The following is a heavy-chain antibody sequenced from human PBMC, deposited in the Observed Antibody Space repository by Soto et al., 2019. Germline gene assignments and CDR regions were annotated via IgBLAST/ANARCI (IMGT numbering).Heavy chain of an antibody. CDR3: VRDGDGSGRTDFQY. D-gene: IGHD3-3*01. V-gene: IGHV6-1*01. Sequence: SQTLSLTCAISGDSVSSNSDAWDWIRQSPSRGLEWLGRTYYRSKWLNEYALSVKSRISINADTSKNQFSLQMNSVTLEDTAVYYCVRDGDGSGRTDFQYWGQGTLVTVSS. CDR1: GDSVSSNSDA. CDR2: TYYRSKWLN. J-gene: IGHJ4*02.